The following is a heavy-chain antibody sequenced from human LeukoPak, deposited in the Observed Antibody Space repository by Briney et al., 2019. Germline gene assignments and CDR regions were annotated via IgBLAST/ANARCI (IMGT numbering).Heavy chain of an antibody. J-gene: IGHJ4*02. CDR2: IDQGRSDK. CDR3: ARESTEERPGC. Sequence: HPRGSLRLSCAASGFSLGDYWMSWVRQAPGKRLEWVANIDQGRSDKNYVDSVRGRFTISRDDATNSLYLQMSGLRADDTAMYFCARESTEERPGCWGQGTLVTVSS. CDR1: GFSLGDYW. D-gene: IGHD1-1*01. V-gene: IGHV3-7*01.